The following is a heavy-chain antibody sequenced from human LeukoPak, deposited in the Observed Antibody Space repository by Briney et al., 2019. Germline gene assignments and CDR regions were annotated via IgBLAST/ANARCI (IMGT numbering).Heavy chain of an antibody. Sequence: ASVKVSCTASGYTFTSYYIHWVRQAPGQGLEWMGIINPSGGSTSYAQKFQGRVTMTRDTSTSTVYMELSSLRSDDTAVYYCARDQVVVVPAAIEMGAFDIWGQGTMVTVSS. CDR3: ARDQVVVVPAAIEMGAFDI. CDR2: INPSGGST. J-gene: IGHJ3*02. CDR1: GYTFTSYY. V-gene: IGHV1-46*01. D-gene: IGHD2-2*02.